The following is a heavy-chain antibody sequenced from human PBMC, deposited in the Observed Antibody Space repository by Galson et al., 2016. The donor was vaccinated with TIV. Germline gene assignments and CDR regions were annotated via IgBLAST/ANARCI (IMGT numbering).Heavy chain of an antibody. CDR1: GFTFSTFA. CDR2: ITYDGSDK. CDR3: ARGRDYYDTSVYYLFDY. V-gene: IGHV3-30*04. D-gene: IGHD3-22*01. Sequence: SLRLSCAASGFTFSTFAIHWVCQAPGKGLEWVAVITYDGSDKYYAESVKGRFTISRDNSKKTVYLQVNSLGAEDTAVYYCARGRDYYDTSVYYLFDYWGQGTLVTVSS. J-gene: IGHJ4*02.